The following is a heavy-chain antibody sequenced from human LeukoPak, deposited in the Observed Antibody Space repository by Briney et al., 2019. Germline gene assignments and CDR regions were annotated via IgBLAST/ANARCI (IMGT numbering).Heavy chain of an antibody. Sequence: GGSLRLSCAASAFSVSTNYMSWVRQAPGKGLEWVSGISWNSGNIGYADSVKGRFTISRDNAKNSLNLQMNSLRAEDTALYYCAKDTRAIVGSAHNAFDIWGQGTMVTVSS. J-gene: IGHJ3*02. V-gene: IGHV3-9*01. CDR3: AKDTRAIVGSAHNAFDI. D-gene: IGHD1-26*01. CDR2: ISWNSGNI. CDR1: AFSVSTNY.